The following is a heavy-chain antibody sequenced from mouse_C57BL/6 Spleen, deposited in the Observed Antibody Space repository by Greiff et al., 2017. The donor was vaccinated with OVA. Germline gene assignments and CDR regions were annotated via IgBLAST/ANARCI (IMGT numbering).Heavy chain of an antibody. CDR3: TGLLPYFDY. D-gene: IGHD1-1*01. Sequence: EVKVVESGGGLVQPGGSMKLSCVASGFTFSNYWMNWVRQSPEKGLEWVAQIRLKSDNYATHYAESVKGRFTISRDDSKSSVYLQMNNLRAEDTGIYYCTGLLPYFDYWGQGTTLTVSS. CDR2: IRLKSDNYAT. CDR1: GFTFSNYW. V-gene: IGHV6-3*01. J-gene: IGHJ2*01.